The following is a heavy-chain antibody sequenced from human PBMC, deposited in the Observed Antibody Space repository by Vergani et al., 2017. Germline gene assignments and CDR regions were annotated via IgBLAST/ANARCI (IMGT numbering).Heavy chain of an antibody. V-gene: IGHV3-30*02. D-gene: IGHD2-15*01. Sequence: QVQLVQSGGGVVQPGGSLSLSCVASGFTFNRYGMQGVRQAPGKGLEWVAYVLFDGSNEYYADSVKGRFIVSRDNSNDALYLQMTSLRTDDTAVYYCARDMAYCHEGSCALWGEGSVVTVSS. CDR3: ARDMAYCHEGSCAL. CDR2: VLFDGSNE. CDR1: GFTFNRYG. J-gene: IGHJ4*02.